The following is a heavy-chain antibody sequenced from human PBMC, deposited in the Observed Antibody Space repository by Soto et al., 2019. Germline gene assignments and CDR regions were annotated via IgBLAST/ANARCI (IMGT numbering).Heavy chain of an antibody. V-gene: IGHV3-15*07. Sequence: PGGSLRLSCAVSGVTLTNVWVNWVRQAPGKGPEWVGRIKSKNDGGTTDYAAPVKDRFTISRDDSENTLYLQMNSLKTEDTAVYYCSHGYYQYFESWGQGTLVTVSS. CDR3: SHGYYQYFES. D-gene: IGHD5-18*01. J-gene: IGHJ4*02. CDR2: IKSKNDGGTT. CDR1: GVTLTNVW.